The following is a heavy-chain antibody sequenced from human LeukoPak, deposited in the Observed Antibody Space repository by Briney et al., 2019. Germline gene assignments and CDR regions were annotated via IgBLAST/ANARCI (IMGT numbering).Heavy chain of an antibody. V-gene: IGHV3-23*01. Sequence: PGGSLRLSCAASGFTFSSYAMSWVRQAPGKGLEWVSAISGSGGSTYYADSVKGRFTISRDNSKNTLYLQMHSLRAEDTAVYFCAKDREDSAMISGVFDLWGRGTLVAVSS. J-gene: IGHJ2*01. CDR1: GFTFSSYA. CDR3: AKDREDSAMISGVFDL. CDR2: ISGSGGST. D-gene: IGHD5-18*01.